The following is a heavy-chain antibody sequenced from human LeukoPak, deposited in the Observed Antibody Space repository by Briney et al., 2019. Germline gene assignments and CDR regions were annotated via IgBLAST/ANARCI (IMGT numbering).Heavy chain of an antibody. Sequence: PGGSLRLSCAASGFTLSTNYLSWVRQAPGKGLEWVSLIYSGGTTNYAGTVKGRFTISRDNSKNTLYLQMNSLRVEDTAVYYCAGTYYEDSSGPDWGQGTLVTVSS. J-gene: IGHJ4*02. CDR2: IYSGGTT. D-gene: IGHD3-22*01. V-gene: IGHV3-66*01. CDR3: AGTYYEDSSGPD. CDR1: GFTLSTNY.